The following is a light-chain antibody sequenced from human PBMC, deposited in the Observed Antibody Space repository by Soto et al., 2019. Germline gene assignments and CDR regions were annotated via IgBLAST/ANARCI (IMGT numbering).Light chain of an antibody. CDR3: CSYSTSNTRQIV. Sequence: QSALTQPASVSWSPGQSITISCTGTSSDVGGYNYVSWYQQHPGKAPKFMIYDVSNRPSGVSNRFSGSKSGNTASLTISGLQAEDEADHYCCSYSTSNTRQIVFGTGTKVTVL. V-gene: IGLV2-14*01. J-gene: IGLJ1*01. CDR1: SSDVGGYNY. CDR2: DVS.